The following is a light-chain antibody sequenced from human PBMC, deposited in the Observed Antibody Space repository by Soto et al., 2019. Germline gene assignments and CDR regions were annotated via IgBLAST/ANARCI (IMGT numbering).Light chain of an antibody. CDR2: EGS. V-gene: IGLV2-23*01. CDR1: SSDVGSYNL. J-gene: IGLJ2*01. CDR3: CSYAGSSTWV. Sequence: QSALTQPASVSGSPGQSITISCTGTSSDVGSYNLVSWYQQHPGKAPKLMIYEGSKRPSGVSNRVSGSKSRNTASLTISGLQAEEEADYYCCSYAGSSTWVFGGGTKQTVL.